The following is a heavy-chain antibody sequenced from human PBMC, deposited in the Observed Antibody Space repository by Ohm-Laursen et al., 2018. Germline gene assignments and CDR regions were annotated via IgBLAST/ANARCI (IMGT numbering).Heavy chain of an antibody. CDR1: GGSISSYY. CDR3: ARDYGGYRVVFDY. J-gene: IGHJ4*02. D-gene: IGHD4-23*01. Sequence: SETLSLTCPVSGGSISSYYWSWIRQPPGKGLEWIGYIYSSGSTNYNPSLKSRVTISVDTSKNQFSLKLTYVTAADTAVYYCARDYGGYRVVFDYWGQGTLVTVSS. CDR2: IYSSGST. V-gene: IGHV4-59*12.